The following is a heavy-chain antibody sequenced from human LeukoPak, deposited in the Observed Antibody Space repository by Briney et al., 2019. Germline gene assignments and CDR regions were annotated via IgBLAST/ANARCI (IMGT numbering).Heavy chain of an antibody. J-gene: IGHJ4*02. CDR1: GFTFSSYA. CDR2: ISGSGGST. Sequence: GGPLRLSCAASGFTFSSYAMSWVRQAPGKGLEWVSAISGSGGSTYYADSVKGRFTISRDNSKNTLYLQMNSLRAEDTAVYYCAKDPTMIVVVIPDYWGQGTLVTVSS. D-gene: IGHD3-22*01. CDR3: AKDPTMIVVVIPDY. V-gene: IGHV3-23*01.